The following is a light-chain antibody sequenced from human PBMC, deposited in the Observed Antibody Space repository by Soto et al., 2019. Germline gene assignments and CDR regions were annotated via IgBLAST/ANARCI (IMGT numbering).Light chain of an antibody. V-gene: IGLV2-14*01. CDR1: NSDVGGYDR. CDR2: EVY. Sequence: QSALTQPASVSGSPGQSITISCTGTNSDVGGYDRVSWYQHHPGKAPKLLIFEVYNRPSGISDRFSGSKSGDTASLTISGLQAEDEADYHCISYIPSTTTHWVFGGGTKLTVL. J-gene: IGLJ3*02. CDR3: ISYIPSTTTHWV.